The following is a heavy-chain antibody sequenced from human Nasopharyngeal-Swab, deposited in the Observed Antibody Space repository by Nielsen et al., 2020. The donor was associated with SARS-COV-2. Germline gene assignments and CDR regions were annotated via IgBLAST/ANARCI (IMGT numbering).Heavy chain of an antibody. Sequence: GGSLRLSCAASGFTFSSYSMNWVRQAPGKGLGWVSYISSSGSTIYYADSVKGRFTISRDNAKNSLYLQMNSLRAEDTAVYYCARDCSSTSCYGYYYYYGMDVWGQGTTVTVSS. CDR1: GFTFSSYS. CDR2: ISSSGSTI. CDR3: ARDCSSTSCYGYYYYYGMDV. D-gene: IGHD2-2*01. V-gene: IGHV3-48*04. J-gene: IGHJ6*02.